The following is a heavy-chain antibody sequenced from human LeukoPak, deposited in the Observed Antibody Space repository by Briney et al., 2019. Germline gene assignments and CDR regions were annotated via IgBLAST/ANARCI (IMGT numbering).Heavy chain of an antibody. Sequence: SETLSLTCTVSGYSISSGYYWGWIRQPPGKGPEWIGSIYHSGSTYYNPSLKSRVTISVDTSKNQFSLKLSSVTAADTAVYYCAREVHTMIVADYWGQGTLVTVSS. D-gene: IGHD3-22*01. J-gene: IGHJ4*02. CDR2: IYHSGST. CDR3: AREVHTMIVADY. CDR1: GYSISSGYY. V-gene: IGHV4-38-2*02.